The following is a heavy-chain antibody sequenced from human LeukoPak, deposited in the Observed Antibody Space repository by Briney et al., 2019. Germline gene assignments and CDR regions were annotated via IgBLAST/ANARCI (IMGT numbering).Heavy chain of an antibody. Sequence: GGSLRLSCAASGFTFSNNDMSWVRQAPGKGLEWVSAISGSGDNTNYGDSVKGRFTISRGNAKNRLFLQMNSLRVEDTAIYYCARRGSYFGGFDYWGQGTLVSVPS. CDR3: ARRGSYFGGFDY. CDR2: ISGSGDNT. J-gene: IGHJ4*02. CDR1: GFTFSNND. V-gene: IGHV3-23*01. D-gene: IGHD1-26*01.